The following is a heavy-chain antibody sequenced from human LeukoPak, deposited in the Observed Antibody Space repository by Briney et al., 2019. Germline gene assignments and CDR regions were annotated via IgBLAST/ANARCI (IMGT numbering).Heavy chain of an antibody. CDR3: ARSPYSYQLPYYFDY. CDR2: IIPIFGTA. Sequence: SVKVSCKASGGTFSSYAISWVRQAPGQGLEWMGGIIPIFGTANYAQKFQGRVTITADESTSTAYMELSSLRSEDTVVYYCARSPYSYQLPYYFDYWGQGTLVTVSS. D-gene: IGHD2-2*01. CDR1: GGTFSSYA. J-gene: IGHJ4*02. V-gene: IGHV1-69*13.